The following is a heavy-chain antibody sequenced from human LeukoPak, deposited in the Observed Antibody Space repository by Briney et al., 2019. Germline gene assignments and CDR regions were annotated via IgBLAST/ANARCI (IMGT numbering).Heavy chain of an antibody. CDR2: IYGGHSA. CDR3: AREIGQLGGAFDI. V-gene: IGHV3-53*01. Sequence: GGSLRLSCAASGFTVSTVYMTWVRQAPGKGLEWVSVIYGGHSAYYADTVKDRFTISRDNPKNTLNLQMNSLRAEDTAVYYCAREIGQLGGAFDIWGQGTMVTVSS. CDR1: GFTVSTVY. D-gene: IGHD7-27*01. J-gene: IGHJ3*02.